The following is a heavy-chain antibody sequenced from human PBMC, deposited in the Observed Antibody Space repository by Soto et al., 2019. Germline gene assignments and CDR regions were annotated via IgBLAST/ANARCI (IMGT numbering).Heavy chain of an antibody. J-gene: IGHJ4*02. Sequence: ASETLSLTCAVYGGSFSGYYWSWIRQPPGKGLEWIGEINHSGSTNYNPSLKSRVTISVDTSKNQFSLKLSSVTAADTAVYYYARGYRYYDSSGYHYWGQGTLVTVSS. CDR3: ARGYRYYDSSGYHY. V-gene: IGHV4-34*01. CDR2: INHSGST. D-gene: IGHD3-22*01. CDR1: GGSFSGYY.